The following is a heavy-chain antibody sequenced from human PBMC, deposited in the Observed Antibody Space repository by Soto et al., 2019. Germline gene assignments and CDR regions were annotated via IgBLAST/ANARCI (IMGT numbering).Heavy chain of an antibody. CDR1: GYSFSNYG. CDR2: VSAYNRNT. D-gene: IGHD1-26*01. J-gene: IGHJ4*02. V-gene: IGHV1-18*01. Sequence: QVQLVQSGPEVKKPGASVKVSCKGSGYSFSNYGVTWVRQAPGQGLERLGWVSAYNRNTDYAQKFEDRATMTIDTSTNTAYLELRGLTHDDTAVYYCARERRWEPLLYWGQGTLIVVSP. CDR3: ARERRWEPLLY.